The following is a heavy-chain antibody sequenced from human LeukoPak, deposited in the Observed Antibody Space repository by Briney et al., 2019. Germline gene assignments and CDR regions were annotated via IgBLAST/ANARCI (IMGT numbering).Heavy chain of an antibody. J-gene: IGHJ4*02. V-gene: IGHV1-69*13. CDR3: ASNLPKHDFWSSRPFDY. CDR2: IIPIFGTA. CDR1: GGTFSSYA. D-gene: IGHD3-3*01. Sequence: ASVKVSCKASGGTFSSYAISWVRQAPGQGLEWMGGIIPIFGTANYAQKFQGRVTITADEFTSTAYMELSSLRSEDTAVYYCASNLPKHDFWSSRPFDYWGQGTLVTVSS.